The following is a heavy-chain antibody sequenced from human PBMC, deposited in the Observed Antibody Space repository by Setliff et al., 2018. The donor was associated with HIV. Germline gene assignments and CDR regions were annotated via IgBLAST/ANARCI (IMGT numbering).Heavy chain of an antibody. CDR2: IYTSGSA. V-gene: IGHV4-4*08. Sequence: SETLSLTCIVSGGSVSGYKWSWIRQSPGKGLEWIGYIYTSGSATYNPSLKSRVTISIDTSKNQFSLRLDSVTAADTAVYYCVRRGPHGPDLGYKAEGIDPWGQGVLVTVSS. CDR3: VRRGPHGPDLGYKAEGIDP. CDR1: GGSVSGYK. D-gene: IGHD3-16*01. J-gene: IGHJ5*02.